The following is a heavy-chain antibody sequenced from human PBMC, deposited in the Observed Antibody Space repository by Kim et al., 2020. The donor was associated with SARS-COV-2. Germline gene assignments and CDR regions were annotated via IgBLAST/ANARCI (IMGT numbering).Heavy chain of an antibody. J-gene: IGHJ4*02. CDR2: IYYSGST. Sequence: SETLSLTCTVSGGSISSSSYYWGWIRQPPGKGLEWIGSIYYSGSTYYNPSLKSRVTISVDTSKNQFSLKLSSVTAADTAVYYCARHRASSSLYYFDYWGQGTLVTVSS. D-gene: IGHD6-6*01. CDR1: GGSISSSSYY. CDR3: ARHRASSSLYYFDY. V-gene: IGHV4-39*01.